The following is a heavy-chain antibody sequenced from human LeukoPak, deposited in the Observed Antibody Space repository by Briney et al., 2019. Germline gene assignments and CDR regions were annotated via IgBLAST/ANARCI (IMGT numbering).Heavy chain of an antibody. CDR2: VTGSGGST. J-gene: IGHJ4*02. Sequence: QSGGSLRLSCVASGFTFSNYAMSWVRQAPGKRLEWVSAVTGSGGSTYYADSVKGRFTISRDNSRNTLFPQMNSLRAEDTAIYYCAKWGDFDILTGYYVSDFWGQGTLVTVSS. CDR3: AKWGDFDILTGYYVSDF. CDR1: GFTFSNYA. D-gene: IGHD3-9*01. V-gene: IGHV3-23*01.